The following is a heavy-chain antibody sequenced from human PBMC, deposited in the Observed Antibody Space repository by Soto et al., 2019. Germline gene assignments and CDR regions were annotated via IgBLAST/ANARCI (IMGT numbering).Heavy chain of an antibody. CDR1: GVPFHSYG. CDR3: ARMKLARLDH. Sequence: QVVLLQSGTEVKRPGSSVKVSCKASGVPFHSYGFAWVRQAPGRGLEWVGGINPASQLRNYGQSLQGRVSITADTSTTTAYVELSCLTSEDTAVYYCARMKLARLDHWGQGTLVTVSS. J-gene: IGHJ4*02. V-gene: IGHV1-69*17. CDR2: INPASQLR.